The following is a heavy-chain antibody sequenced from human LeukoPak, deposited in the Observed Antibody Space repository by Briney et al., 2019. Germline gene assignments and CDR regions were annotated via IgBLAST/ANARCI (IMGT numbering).Heavy chain of an antibody. J-gene: IGHJ6*03. D-gene: IGHD6-19*01. CDR3: ARGGAMSSGWPYYYYYMDV. V-gene: IGHV4-59*01. CDR2: IYYSGST. CDR1: GGSISSYY. Sequence: SETLSLTCTVSGGSISSYYWSWIRQPPGKGLEWIGYIYYSGSTNYNPSLKSRVTISVDTSKSQFSLKLSSVTAADTAVYYCARGGAMSSGWPYYYYYMDVWGKGTTVTVSS.